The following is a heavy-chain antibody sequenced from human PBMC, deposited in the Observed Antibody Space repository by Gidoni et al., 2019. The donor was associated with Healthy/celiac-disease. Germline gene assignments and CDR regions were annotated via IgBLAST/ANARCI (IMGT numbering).Heavy chain of an antibody. CDR2: IFSNDEK. J-gene: IGHJ2*01. CDR1: GFSLSNARMG. Sequence: QVTLKESGPVLVKPTETLTLTCTVPGFSLSNARMGVSWIRQPPGKALEWLAHIFSNDEKSYSTPLKSRLTISKDTSKSQVVITMTNMDPVDTATYYCARIGVSSSGWIYWYFDLWGRGTLVTVSS. D-gene: IGHD6-19*01. V-gene: IGHV2-26*01. CDR3: ARIGVSSSGWIYWYFDL.